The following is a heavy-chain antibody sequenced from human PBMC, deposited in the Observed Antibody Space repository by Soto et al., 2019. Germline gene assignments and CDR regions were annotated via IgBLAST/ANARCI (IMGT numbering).Heavy chain of an antibody. D-gene: IGHD6-6*01. CDR1: GGSFSGYY. Sequence: SETLSLTCAVYGGSFSGYYWSWIRQPPGKGLEWIGEINHSGSTNYNPSLKSRVTISVDTSKNQFSLKLSSVTAADTAVYYCACGIAARPLLDVWGKGTTVTVSS. J-gene: IGHJ6*04. CDR2: INHSGST. CDR3: ACGIAARPLLDV. V-gene: IGHV4-34*01.